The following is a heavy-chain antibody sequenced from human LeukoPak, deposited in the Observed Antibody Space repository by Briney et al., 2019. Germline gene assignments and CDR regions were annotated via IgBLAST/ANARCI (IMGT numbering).Heavy chain of an antibody. Sequence: SETLSLTCAVYGGSISGYYWSWIRQPAGKGLEWIGRIYTSGSTNYNPSLKSRVTMSVDTSKNQFSLKLSSVTAADTAVYYCARAVGATYYYYYYMDVWGKGTTVTVSS. D-gene: IGHD1-26*01. CDR3: ARAVGATYYYYYYMDV. J-gene: IGHJ6*03. CDR2: IYTSGST. V-gene: IGHV4-59*10. CDR1: GGSISGYY.